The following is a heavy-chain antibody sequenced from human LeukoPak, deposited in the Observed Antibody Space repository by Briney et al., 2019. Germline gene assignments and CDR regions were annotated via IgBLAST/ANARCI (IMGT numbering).Heavy chain of an antibody. J-gene: IGHJ4*02. CDR2: INPGDSDT. CDR3: ARRWGYSTSWFDY. D-gene: IGHD6-13*01. CDR1: GYSFTTYW. V-gene: IGHV5-51*01. Sequence: GESLNISCKGSGYSFTTYWIGWVRQMPGKGLEWMRIINPGDSDTRYRPSFQGQVSISAAKSISTAYLQWSSLKASDTAMYYCARRWGYSTSWFDYWGQGTLVTVSS.